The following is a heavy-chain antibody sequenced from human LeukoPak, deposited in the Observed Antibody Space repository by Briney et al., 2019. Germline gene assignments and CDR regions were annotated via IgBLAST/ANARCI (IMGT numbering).Heavy chain of an antibody. D-gene: IGHD2-2*02. Sequence: PGGSLRLSCAASGFTFSSYSMNWIRQAPGKGLEWVSYISSSSSTIYYADSVKGRFTISRDNAKNSLYLQMNSLRAEDTAVYYCARDRGLWGKEYQLLYKGFGDYWGQGTLVTVSS. J-gene: IGHJ4*02. CDR1: GFTFSSYS. CDR2: ISSSSSTI. V-gene: IGHV3-48*04. CDR3: ARDRGLWGKEYQLLYKGFGDY.